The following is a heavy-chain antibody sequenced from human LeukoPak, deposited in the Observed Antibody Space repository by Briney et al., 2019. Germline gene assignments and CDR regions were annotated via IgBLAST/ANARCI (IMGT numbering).Heavy chain of an antibody. V-gene: IGHV5-51*01. Sequence: GESPQISFKGSGYSFTTNWIGWVRPMPGKGPEWMGITYPGDPDTRYSPSFQGQVTISADRSISTAYLQWSSLKASDTAMYYCARPGIVGATKSYFEDWGQGTLVTVSS. CDR1: GYSFTTNW. D-gene: IGHD1-26*01. CDR2: TYPGDPDT. CDR3: ARPGIVGATKSYFED. J-gene: IGHJ4*02.